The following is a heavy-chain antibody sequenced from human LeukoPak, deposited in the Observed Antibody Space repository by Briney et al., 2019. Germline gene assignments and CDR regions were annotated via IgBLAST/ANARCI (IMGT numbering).Heavy chain of an antibody. Sequence: SVKVSLTSSVGTFSSYAFSWVRQAPGHGLEWMGRIILIFGTANHAQTFPGRVTTTTDESTSKDVLQLPTPRSEAPAVHYFARDLDTLDDYWGQGTLVTVSS. V-gene: IGHV1-69*05. D-gene: IGHD3-16*01. J-gene: IGHJ4*02. CDR1: VGTFSSYA. CDR3: ARDLDTLDDY. CDR2: IILIFGTA.